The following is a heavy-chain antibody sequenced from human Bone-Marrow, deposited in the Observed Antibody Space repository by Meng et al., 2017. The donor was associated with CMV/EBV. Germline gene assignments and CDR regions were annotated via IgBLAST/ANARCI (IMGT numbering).Heavy chain of an antibody. Sequence: ASVKVSCKASGYTFNNYGVTWVRQAPGQGLEWMAWISTDSGNTNYAPRFQGRVTLTTDTSTTTAYMELRSLRSDDTAVYYCARDSRAYCRTTSCSPYYFDHWGQGTLVTFSS. CDR2: ISTDSGNT. CDR1: GYTFNNYG. CDR3: ARDSRAYCRTTSCSPYYFDH. J-gene: IGHJ4*02. V-gene: IGHV1-18*01. D-gene: IGHD2-2*01.